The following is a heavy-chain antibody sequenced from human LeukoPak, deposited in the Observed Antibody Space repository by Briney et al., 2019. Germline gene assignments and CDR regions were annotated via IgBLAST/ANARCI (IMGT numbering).Heavy chain of an antibody. D-gene: IGHD2-15*01. CDR2: IYPGDSDT. V-gene: IGHV5-51*01. CDR1: GYGFTSYW. CDR3: ARHGEEGYCSGGSCSNLYSWFDP. J-gene: IGHJ5*02. Sequence: KGGESLKISCKGSGYGFTSYWIGWVRQMPGKGLEWMGIIYPGDSDTRYSPSFQGQVTISADKSISTAYLQWSSLKASDTAMYYCARHGEEGYCSGGSCSNLYSWFDPWGQGTLVTVSS.